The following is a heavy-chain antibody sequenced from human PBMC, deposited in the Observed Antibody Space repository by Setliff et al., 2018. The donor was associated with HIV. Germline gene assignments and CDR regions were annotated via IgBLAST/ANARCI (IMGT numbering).Heavy chain of an antibody. CDR2: IYTTGGT. V-gene: IGHV4-4*07. Sequence: PSETLSLTCNISGVSIPTNYWNWIRQPAGKGLEWIGRIYTTGGTNYNPALKSRVTMSIGTSKNQISLKLNSVTAADTATYYCARSNPGITAGLLAYWGPGTLVTVSS. D-gene: IGHD6-13*01. CDR1: GVSIPTNY. CDR3: ARSNPGITAGLLAY. J-gene: IGHJ4*02.